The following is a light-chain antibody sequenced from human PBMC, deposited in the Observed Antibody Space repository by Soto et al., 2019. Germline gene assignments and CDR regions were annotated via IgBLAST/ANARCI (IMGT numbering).Light chain of an antibody. CDR3: QQRSNWPPIFT. CDR1: QSVSSY. V-gene: IGKV3-11*01. CDR2: DAS. J-gene: IGKJ3*01. Sequence: EIVLTQSPATLSLSPGERATLSCRASQSVSSYLAWYQQKPGQAPRLLIYDASNRATGIPDRFSGSGSGTDFTVTISSLEPEEFAVYYCQQRSNWPPIFTFGPGTKVDIK.